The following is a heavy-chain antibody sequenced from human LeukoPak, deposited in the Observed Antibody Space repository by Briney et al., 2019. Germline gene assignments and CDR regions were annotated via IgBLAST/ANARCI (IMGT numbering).Heavy chain of an antibody. CDR3: ANSLGPAYNWNDVNYFDY. CDR1: GFTFSSYA. V-gene: IGHV3-23*01. CDR2: ISGSGSST. Sequence: GGSLRLSCAASGFTFSSYAMSWVRQAPGKGLEWVSAISGSGSSTYYADSVKGRFTISRDNSKNTLYLQMNSLRAEDTAVYYCANSLGPAYNWNDVNYFDYWGQGTLVTVSS. D-gene: IGHD1-20*01. J-gene: IGHJ4*02.